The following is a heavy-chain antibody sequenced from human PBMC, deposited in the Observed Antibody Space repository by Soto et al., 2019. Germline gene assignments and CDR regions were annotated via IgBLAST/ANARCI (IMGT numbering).Heavy chain of an antibody. V-gene: IGHV1-3*01. D-gene: IGHD1-1*01. CDR2: INAGNGNT. CDR3: ARVATAGTTYYYYYMDV. Sequence: GASLKVSCKASGYTFTSYAMHWVRQAPGQRLEWMGWINAGNGNTKYSQKFQGRVTITRDTSASTAYMELSSLRSEDTAVYYCARVATAGTTYYYYYMDVWGKGTTVTVSS. CDR1: GYTFTSYA. J-gene: IGHJ6*03.